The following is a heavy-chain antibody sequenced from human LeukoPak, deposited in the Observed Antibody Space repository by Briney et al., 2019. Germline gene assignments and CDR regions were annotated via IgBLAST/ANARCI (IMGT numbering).Heavy chain of an antibody. J-gene: IGHJ4*02. D-gene: IGHD6-13*01. CDR2: IIPIFGTA. Sequence: ASVKVSCKASGGTFSSYAISWVRQAPGQGLEWMGGIIPIFGTANYAQKFQGRVTITADESTNTAYMELSSLRSEDTAVYYCARAPYSSSWFDYWGQGTLVTVSS. CDR3: ARAPYSSSWFDY. V-gene: IGHV1-69*13. CDR1: GGTFSSYA.